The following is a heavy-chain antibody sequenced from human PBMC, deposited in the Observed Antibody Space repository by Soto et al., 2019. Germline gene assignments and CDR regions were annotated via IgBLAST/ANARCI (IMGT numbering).Heavy chain of an antibody. Sequence: QVQLQQWGAGLLKPSETLSLTCAVYGGSFSGYYWPWIRQPPGTGLEWIGEINHSGSTNYNPALKSQVTISVDTSKNQFALKLTSVTAADTAVYYCARDKITCLFDYWGQGTRVTVS. J-gene: IGHJ4*02. D-gene: IGHD3-10*01. CDR2: INHSGST. CDR3: ARDKITCLFDY. CDR1: GGSFSGYY. V-gene: IGHV4-34*01.